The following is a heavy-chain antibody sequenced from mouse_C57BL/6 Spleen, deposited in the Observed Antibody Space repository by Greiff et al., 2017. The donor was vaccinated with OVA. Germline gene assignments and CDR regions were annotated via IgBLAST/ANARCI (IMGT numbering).Heavy chain of an antibody. V-gene: IGHV1-18*01. J-gene: IGHJ4*01. CDR3: ALYYYGISPYAVDY. CDR2: INPNNGGT. Sequence: VQLQQSGPELVKPGASVKIPCKASGYTFTDYNMDWVKQSHGKSLEWIGDINPNNGGTIYNQKFKGKATLTVDKSSSTAYMELRSLTSEDTAVSYFALYYYGISPYAVDYWGQGTSVTVSS. CDR1: GYTFTDYN. D-gene: IGHD1-1*01.